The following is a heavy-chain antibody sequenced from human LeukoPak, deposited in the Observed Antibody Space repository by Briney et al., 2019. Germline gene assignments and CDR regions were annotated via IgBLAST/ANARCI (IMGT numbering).Heavy chain of an antibody. V-gene: IGHV3-30*02. CDR3: AKGIYSSSWYFDY. D-gene: IGHD6-13*01. J-gene: IGHJ4*02. Sequence: GGSLRLSCAASGFTFSSYGMHWVRQAPGKGLEWVAFIRYDGSNKYYADSVRGRFTISRDNSKNTLYLQMNSLRAEDTAVYYCAKGIYSSSWYFDYWGQGTLVTVSS. CDR1: GFTFSSYG. CDR2: IRYDGSNK.